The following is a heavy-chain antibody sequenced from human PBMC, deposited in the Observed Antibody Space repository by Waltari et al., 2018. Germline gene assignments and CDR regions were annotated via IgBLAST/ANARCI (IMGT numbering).Heavy chain of an antibody. J-gene: IGHJ3*02. Sequence: EVQLVESGGGLVKPRGSLRLSCAASGFTFSSHSMHWVRQAPGKGLEWVSSISSSSSYIYYADSVKGRFTISRDNAKNSLYLQMNSLRAEDTAVYYCARDPKSRDAFDIWGQGTMVTVSS. CDR3: ARDPKSRDAFDI. V-gene: IGHV3-21*01. CDR2: ISSSSSYI. CDR1: GFTFSSHS.